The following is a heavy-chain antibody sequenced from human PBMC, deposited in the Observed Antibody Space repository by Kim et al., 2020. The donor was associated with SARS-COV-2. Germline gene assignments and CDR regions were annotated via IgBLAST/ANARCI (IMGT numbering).Heavy chain of an antibody. V-gene: IGHV5-51*01. CDR1: GYNFPSYW. J-gene: IGHJ4*02. Sequence: GESLKISCKGPGYNFPSYWIGWVRQMPGKGLEWMGIIYPGDSDTRYSPSFQGQVTISADKSTTTAYLQWSSLKASDIAMYYCARSAGPYDYYFDYWGQGTLVTVSS. D-gene: IGHD3-16*01. CDR2: IYPGDSDT. CDR3: ARSAGPYDYYFDY.